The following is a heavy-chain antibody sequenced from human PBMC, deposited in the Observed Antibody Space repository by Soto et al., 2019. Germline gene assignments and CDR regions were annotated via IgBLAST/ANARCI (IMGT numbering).Heavy chain of an antibody. Sequence: EVQLLDSGGGLVQPGGSLRLSCAASGFTFSGYALTWVRQAPGKGLEWVSDISGGGDATFYADSVKGRFTISRDNSKNPLYLQMNTLRAEDTAVYYCARKVSGSTGRPDLWYFDLWGRGTLVTVSS. J-gene: IGHJ2*01. CDR2: ISGGGDAT. V-gene: IGHV3-23*01. D-gene: IGHD3-10*01. CDR1: GFTFSGYA. CDR3: ARKVSGSTGRPDLWYFDL.